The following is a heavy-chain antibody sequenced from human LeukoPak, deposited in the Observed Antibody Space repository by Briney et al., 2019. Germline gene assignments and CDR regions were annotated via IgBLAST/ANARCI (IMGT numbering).Heavy chain of an antibody. Sequence: PSETLSLTCNASGGSITSHSWNWIRQSPGKGLEWIGYSYYSGTTNYSPSLKSRVTISLDTSKNQFSLSLSSVTAADTAVYYCARWEVRLNAFEMWGQGTMVTVSS. CDR1: GGSITSHS. D-gene: IGHD3-10*01. CDR2: SYYSGTT. J-gene: IGHJ3*02. V-gene: IGHV4-59*08. CDR3: ARWEVRLNAFEM.